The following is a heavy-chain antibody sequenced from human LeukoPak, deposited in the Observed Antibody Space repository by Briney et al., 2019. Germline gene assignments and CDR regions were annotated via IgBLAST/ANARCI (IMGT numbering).Heavy chain of an antibody. Sequence: SVKVPCKASGGTFSINAITWVRQAPGQGLEWMGGIIPMSETPKYTQKFQGRVTIATDESTNTAYMELSSLRSEDTAVYYCARDKNSGECVSNSCYGVWPLDIWGQGTMVTVSS. J-gene: IGHJ3*02. V-gene: IGHV1-69*05. CDR2: IIPMSETP. D-gene: IGHD2-2*01. CDR3: ARDKNSGECVSNSCYGVWPLDI. CDR1: GGTFSINA.